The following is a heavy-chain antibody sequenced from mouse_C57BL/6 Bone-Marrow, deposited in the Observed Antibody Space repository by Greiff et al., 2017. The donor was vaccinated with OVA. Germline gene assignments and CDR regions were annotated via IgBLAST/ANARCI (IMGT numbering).Heavy chain of an antibody. CDR2: IYPRSGNT. Sequence: VHLVESGAELARPGASVKLSCKASGYTFTSYGISWVKQRTGQGLEWIGEIYPRSGNTYYNEKFKGKATLTADKSSSTAYMELRSLTSEDSAVYFCARTTTYAMDYWGQGTSVTVSS. J-gene: IGHJ4*01. V-gene: IGHV1-81*01. CDR1: GYTFTSYG. CDR3: ARTTTYAMDY. D-gene: IGHD1-1*01.